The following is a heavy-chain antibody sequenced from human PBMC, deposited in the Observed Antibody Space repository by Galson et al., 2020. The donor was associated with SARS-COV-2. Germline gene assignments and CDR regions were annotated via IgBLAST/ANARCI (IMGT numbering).Heavy chain of an antibody. CDR3: AHRSLVPYYYGMDV. CDR1: GFSLSTSGVG. D-gene: IGHD2-2*01. Sequence: SGPTLAKPTQTLTLTCPFSGFSLSTSGVGVRWIRQPPGKALEWLALISWDDDKRYSPSLKSRLTITKDTSKNQVVITMTNMDPVDTATYYCAHRSLVPYYYGMDVWGQGTTVTVSS. V-gene: IGHV2-5*02. J-gene: IGHJ6*02. CDR2: ISWDDDK.